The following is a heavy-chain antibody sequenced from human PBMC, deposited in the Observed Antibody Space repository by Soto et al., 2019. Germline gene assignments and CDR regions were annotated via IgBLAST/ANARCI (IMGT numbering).Heavy chain of an antibody. D-gene: IGHD6-19*01. CDR1: GFTFSDYA. V-gene: IGHV3-23*01. J-gene: IGHJ5*01. CDR3: ASRPRGSVAGTLDS. CDR2: INSDGAT. Sequence: RLSCAASGFTFSDYAMSWVRQAPGKGLEWVSVINSDGATYYADSVQGRFSISRDNSKSTLCLQMNSLSVEDTAIYYCASRPRGSVAGTLDSWGQGSLVTVSS.